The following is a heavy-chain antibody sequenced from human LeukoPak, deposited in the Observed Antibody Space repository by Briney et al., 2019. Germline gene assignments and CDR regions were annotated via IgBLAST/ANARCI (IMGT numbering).Heavy chain of an antibody. CDR1: GGSFSGYY. J-gene: IGHJ4*02. CDR3: ARAYYDFWSGYSDY. V-gene: IGHV4-34*01. D-gene: IGHD3-3*01. CDR2: INHSGST. Sequence: SETLSLTCAVYGGSFSGYYWSWIRQPPGKGLEWIGEINHSGSTNYNPSLKSRVTISVDTSKNQFSLKLSSVTAADTAVYYCARAYYDFWSGYSDYWGQGTLVTVSS.